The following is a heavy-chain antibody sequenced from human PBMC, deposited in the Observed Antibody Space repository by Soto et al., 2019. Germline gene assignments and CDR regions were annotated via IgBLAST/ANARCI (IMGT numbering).Heavy chain of an antibody. Sequence: ASVKVSCKASGYTFTSYYMHWVRQAPGQGLEWMEIINPGGGSTSYAQKFQGRATMTRDTSTSTVYMELSSLRSEDTAVYYCARDLQGPTQVFSDFDYWGQGTLVTVSS. CDR1: GYTFTSYY. V-gene: IGHV1-46*03. CDR3: ARDLQGPTQVFSDFDY. CDR2: INPGGGST. D-gene: IGHD3-10*01. J-gene: IGHJ4*02.